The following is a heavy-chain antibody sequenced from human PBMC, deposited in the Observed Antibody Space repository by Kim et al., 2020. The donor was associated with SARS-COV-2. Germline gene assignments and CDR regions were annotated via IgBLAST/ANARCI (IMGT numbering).Heavy chain of an antibody. CDR1: GFTFDDYA. CDR2: ISWNSGSI. D-gene: IGHD5-12*01. Sequence: GGSLRLSCAASGFTFDDYAMHWVRQAPGKGLEWVSGISWNSGSIGYADSVKGRFTISRDNAKNSLYLQMNSLRAEDTALYYCAKGGWLQSNDAFDIWGQGTMVTVSS. V-gene: IGHV3-9*01. CDR3: AKGGWLQSNDAFDI. J-gene: IGHJ3*02.